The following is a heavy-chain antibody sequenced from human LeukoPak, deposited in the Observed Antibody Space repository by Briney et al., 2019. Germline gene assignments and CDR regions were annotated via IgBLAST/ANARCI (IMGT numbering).Heavy chain of an antibody. J-gene: IGHJ4*02. CDR2: IIPIFGTA. CDR3: ARASSDDTAMATPFAY. Sequence: ASVKVSCKASGGTFSKYSINWVRQAPGQGLEWMGGIIPIFGTANYVQKFQGRVTITADESTRTAYMELSRLRSEDTAVYYCARASSDDTAMATPFAYWGQGTRVTISS. CDR1: GGTFSKYS. V-gene: IGHV1-69*13. D-gene: IGHD5-18*01.